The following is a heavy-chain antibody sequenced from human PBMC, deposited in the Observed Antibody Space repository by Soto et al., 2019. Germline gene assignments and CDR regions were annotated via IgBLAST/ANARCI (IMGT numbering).Heavy chain of an antibody. J-gene: IGHJ4*02. CDR1: GGSISSGDYY. Sequence: QVQLQESGPGLVKPSQTLSLTCTVSGGSISSGDYYWSWIRQPPWKGLEWIGDIYYSGTTYYNPSLKSRVTISVHTSKNQFSLKLSSVTAADTAVYYCARSRNSDYVPQYWGQGTLVTVSS. CDR2: IYYSGTT. V-gene: IGHV4-30-4*01. D-gene: IGHD4-4*01. CDR3: ARSRNSDYVPQY.